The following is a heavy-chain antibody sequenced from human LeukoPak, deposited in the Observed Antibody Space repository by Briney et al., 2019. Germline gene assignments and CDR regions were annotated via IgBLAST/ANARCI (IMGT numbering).Heavy chain of an antibody. CDR3: APAPTYYDFWSGYYDY. CDR2: ISYDGSNK. CDR1: GFTFSSYA. D-gene: IGHD3-3*01. J-gene: IGHJ4*02. Sequence: GSLRLSCAASGFTFSSYAMHWVRQAPGKGLEWVAVISYDGSNKYYADSVKDRFTISRDNSKNTLYLQMNSLRAEDTAVYYCAPAPTYYDFWSGYYDYWGQGTLVTVSS. V-gene: IGHV3-30-3*01.